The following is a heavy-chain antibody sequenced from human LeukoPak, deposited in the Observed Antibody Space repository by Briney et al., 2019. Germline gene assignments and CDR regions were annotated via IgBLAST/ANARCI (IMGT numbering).Heavy chain of an antibody. D-gene: IGHD3-22*01. Sequence: QPGGSLLLSCAASGFTFSSYAMSWVRQAPGKGVEWVSAISGSGGSTYYADSVKGRFTISRDNSKNTLYLQMNSLRAEDTAVYYCAKVYSSGYYVRYWGQGTLVTVSS. J-gene: IGHJ4*02. CDR3: AKVYSSGYYVRY. CDR1: GFTFSSYA. V-gene: IGHV3-23*01. CDR2: ISGSGGST.